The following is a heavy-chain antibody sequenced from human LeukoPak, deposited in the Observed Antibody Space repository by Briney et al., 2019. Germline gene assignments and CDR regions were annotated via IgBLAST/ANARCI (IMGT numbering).Heavy chain of an antibody. CDR1: GFTFSSYE. CDR2: IRSKTYGGTT. J-gene: IGHJ5*02. CDR3: TRTDSSTWYQLFDP. D-gene: IGHD6-13*01. Sequence: PGGSLRLSCAASGFTFSSYEMNWVRQAPGKGLEWVGFIRSKTYGGTTEYAASVKGRFTISRDDSKSIAYLQMNSLKTEDTAVYYCTRTDSSTWYQLFDPWGQGTLVTVSS. V-gene: IGHV3-49*04.